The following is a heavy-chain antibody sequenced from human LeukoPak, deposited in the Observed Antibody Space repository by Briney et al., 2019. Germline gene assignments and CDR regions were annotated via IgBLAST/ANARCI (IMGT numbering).Heavy chain of an antibody. CDR2: IKSKTDGGTT. Sequence: GGSLRLSCAASGFTFSNAWMSWVRQAPGKGLEWVGRIKSKTDGGTTDYAAPVKGRFTISRDDSKNTLYLQMSSLKTEDTAVYYCTTDPRVIAALPFDIWGQGTMVTVSS. D-gene: IGHD6-13*01. V-gene: IGHV3-15*01. CDR1: GFTFSNAW. J-gene: IGHJ3*02. CDR3: TTDPRVIAALPFDI.